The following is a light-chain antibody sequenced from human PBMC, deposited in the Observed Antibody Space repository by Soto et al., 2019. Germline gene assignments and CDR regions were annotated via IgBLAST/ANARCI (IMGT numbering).Light chain of an antibody. J-gene: IGKJ1*01. CDR1: QSVSSY. CDR2: DTS. CDR3: QQYGSSPQT. Sequence: EIVLTQSPAPLALSPGGRATLSCRASQSVSSYLAWYQQKPGQAPSLLIYDTSTRATGVPARFSGSGSGTEFTLTISSLQSEDFAVYYCQQYGSSPQTFGQGTKVDIK. V-gene: IGKV3-15*01.